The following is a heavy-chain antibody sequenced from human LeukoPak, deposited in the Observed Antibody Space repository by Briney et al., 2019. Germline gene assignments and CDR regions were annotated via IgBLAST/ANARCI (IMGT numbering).Heavy chain of an antibody. CDR2: IYYSGST. CDR3: ARVVYGSGWSRVDY. J-gene: IGHJ4*02. Sequence: PSETLSLTCIVSGVSVSSGSYYWSWIRQPPGKGLEWIGYIYYSGSTNYNPSLKSRVTISVDTSKNQFSLKLSSVTAADTAVYYCARVVYGSGWSRVDYWGQGTLVTVSS. CDR1: GVSVSSGSYY. D-gene: IGHD6-19*01. V-gene: IGHV4-61*01.